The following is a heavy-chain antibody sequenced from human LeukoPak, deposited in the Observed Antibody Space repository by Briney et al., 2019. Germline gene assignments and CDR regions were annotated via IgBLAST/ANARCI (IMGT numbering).Heavy chain of an antibody. CDR3: ATVFDF. V-gene: IGHV3-74*01. Sequence: PGGSLRLSCGASGFTFSNYWMHWVRQAPGKGLVWVARIDADGSSTSYADSVQGRFTISRDNAKNTLYLQMNSLRVEDTAVYYCATVFDFWGQGTLVTVCS. CDR1: GFTFSNYW. CDR2: IDADGSST. J-gene: IGHJ4*02.